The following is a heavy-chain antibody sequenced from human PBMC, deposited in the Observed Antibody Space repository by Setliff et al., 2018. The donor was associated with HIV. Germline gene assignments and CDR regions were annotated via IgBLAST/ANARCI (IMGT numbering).Heavy chain of an antibody. D-gene: IGHD6-19*01. J-gene: IGHJ4*02. V-gene: IGHV4-61*08. CDR1: GGSISSGGYY. CDR2: IYYSGST. Sequence: SQTLSLTCTVSGGSISSGGYYWSWIRQHPGKGLEWIGYIYYSGSTNYNPSLKSRVTISVDTSKNQFSLKLSSVTAADTAVYYCARGKRSSGWYPSGEYYFDYWGQGTLVTVSS. CDR3: ARGKRSSGWYPSGEYYFDY.